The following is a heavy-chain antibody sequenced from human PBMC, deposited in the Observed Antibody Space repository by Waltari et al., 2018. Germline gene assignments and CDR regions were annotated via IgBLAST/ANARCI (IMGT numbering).Heavy chain of an antibody. CDR1: GYTFTAYY. CDR2: INGNTGDR. J-gene: IGHJ4*01. Sequence: QVQLVQSGAEVKKPGASVKVSCKTSGYTFTAYYMHWVRQAPGQGLEWMGWINGNTGDRDYAQKVRGRVTMTRETSLTTVYMEMNRLTSDDTAVYYCAREDIVATKVFDDWGHGTLVTVSS. V-gene: IGHV1-2*02. CDR3: AREDIVATKVFDD. D-gene: IGHD5-12*01.